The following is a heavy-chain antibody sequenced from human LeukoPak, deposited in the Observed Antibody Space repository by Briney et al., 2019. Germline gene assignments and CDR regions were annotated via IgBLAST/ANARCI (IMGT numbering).Heavy chain of an antibody. Sequence: GESLKISCKASGYRFTNYWIGWVRQMPGKGLEWMGIIHPGDSDIRYSPSFQGQVTMSADKSISSAFLQWSSLKASDTAMYYCARRPTSHLDYFDYWGQGTLVTVSS. CDR3: ARRPTSHLDYFDY. CDR1: GYRFTNYW. J-gene: IGHJ4*02. V-gene: IGHV5-51*01. CDR2: IHPGDSDI. D-gene: IGHD6-6*01.